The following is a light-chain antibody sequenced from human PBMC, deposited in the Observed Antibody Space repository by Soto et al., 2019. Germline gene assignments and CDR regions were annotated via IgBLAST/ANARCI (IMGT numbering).Light chain of an antibody. CDR2: GAS. CDR1: QSVGSDF. Sequence: EIVLTQSPGTLSLSPGERATLSCRASQSVGSDFLAWYQQRPGQPPRILIFGASGRAAGIPDRFSGSGSGTDFPFTISRLEREDFEVYYCQQYGSLSWAFGQGTKVDIK. CDR3: QQYGSLSWA. J-gene: IGKJ1*01. V-gene: IGKV3-20*01.